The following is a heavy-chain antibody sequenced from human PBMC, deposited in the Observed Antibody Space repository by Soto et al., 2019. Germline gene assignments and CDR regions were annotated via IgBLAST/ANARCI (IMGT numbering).Heavy chain of an antibody. CDR2: IYYTGNA. J-gene: IGHJ4*02. V-gene: IGHV4-61*01. D-gene: IGHD3-16*01. Sequence: QVQLHESGPGLLKSSETLSLACTVSGASLTSHSYYWTWVRQPPGKGLEWIGNIYYTGNANYNPSRTGCVTLSVDTSRNKLSMRLTSVTTADTSVYYCAWVSDYDASDYTLTGYFVSWGQETLITVSS. CDR1: GASLTSHSYY. CDR3: AWVSDYDASDYTLTGYFVS.